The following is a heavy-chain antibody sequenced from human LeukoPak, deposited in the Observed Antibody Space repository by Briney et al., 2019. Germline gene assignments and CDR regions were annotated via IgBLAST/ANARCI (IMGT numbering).Heavy chain of an antibody. CDR2: IITIFGTA. Sequence: SVKVSCKASGGIFSSYAISWVRQAPGQGLEWMGVIITIFGTANYAQKFQGGGTITTDEYTSTACKELSSLRTEDTAVYYCARDVGYIAAAGTSTCGQRTLCTVSS. CDR1: GGIFSSYA. D-gene: IGHD6-13*01. V-gene: IGHV1-69*05. CDR3: ARDVGYIAAAGTST. J-gene: IGHJ5*02.